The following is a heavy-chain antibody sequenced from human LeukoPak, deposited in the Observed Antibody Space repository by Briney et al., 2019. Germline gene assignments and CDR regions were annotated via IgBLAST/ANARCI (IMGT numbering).Heavy chain of an antibody. Sequence: GGSLRLSCAASGFTFSDYYMSWIRQAPGKGLEWVSYISSSGSTIYYADSVKGRFTISRDNAKNSLYLQMNSLRAEDTAVYYCASLLLWFGEYPWKRVDYWGQGTLVTVSS. J-gene: IGHJ4*02. CDR2: ISSSGSTI. D-gene: IGHD3-10*01. CDR1: GFTFSDYY. V-gene: IGHV3-11*04. CDR3: ASLLLWFGEYPWKRVDY.